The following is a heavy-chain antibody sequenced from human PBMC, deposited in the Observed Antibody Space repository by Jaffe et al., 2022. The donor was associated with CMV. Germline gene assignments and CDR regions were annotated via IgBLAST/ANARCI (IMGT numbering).Heavy chain of an antibody. J-gene: IGHJ4*02. Sequence: QVQLVQSGAEVKKPGASVKVSCKASGYTFTGYYMHWVRQAPGQGLEWMGWINPNSGGTNYAQKFQGWVTMTRDTSISTAYMELSRLRSDDTAVYYCARDSVGYYDYVWGSYRCPLLDYWGQGTLVTVSS. CDR3: ARDSVGYYDYVWGSYRCPLLDY. V-gene: IGHV1-2*04. CDR1: GYTFTGYY. CDR2: INPNSGGT. D-gene: IGHD3-16*02.